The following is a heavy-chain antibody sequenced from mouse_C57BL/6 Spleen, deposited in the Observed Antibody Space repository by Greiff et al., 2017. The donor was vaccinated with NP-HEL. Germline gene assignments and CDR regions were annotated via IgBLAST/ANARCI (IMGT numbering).Heavy chain of an antibody. Sequence: EVMLVESEGGLVQPGSSMKLSCTASGFTFSDYYMAWVRQVPEKGLEWVANINYDGSSTYYLDSLNSRFIISRDNAKNILYLQMSSLKSEDTATYYCARVYDGYYGYWGQGTTLTVSS. CDR1: GFTFSDYY. CDR3: ARVYDGYYGY. CDR2: INYDGSST. D-gene: IGHD2-3*01. J-gene: IGHJ2*01. V-gene: IGHV5-16*01.